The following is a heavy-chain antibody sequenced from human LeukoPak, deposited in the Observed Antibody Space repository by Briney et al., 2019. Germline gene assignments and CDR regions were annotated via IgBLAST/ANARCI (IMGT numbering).Heavy chain of an antibody. D-gene: IGHD2/OR15-2a*01. CDR2: INTNTGIP. CDR3: TSLSNIEDY. Sequence: GASVTVSFKASGYTFTIYAMNWVRQAPGQGLEWMGWINTNTGIPTYAQGFTGRFVFSLDTSVSTAYLQISSLKAEDTAVYYCTSLSNIEDYWGQGTLVTVSS. V-gene: IGHV7-4-1*02. CDR1: GYTFTIYA. J-gene: IGHJ4*02.